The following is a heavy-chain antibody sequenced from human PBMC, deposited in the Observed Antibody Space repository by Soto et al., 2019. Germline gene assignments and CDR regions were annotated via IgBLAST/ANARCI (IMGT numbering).Heavy chain of an antibody. CDR3: AKDSVAAAQYIFYY. Sequence: EVQLLESGGGLVQPGGSLRLSCAASGFTFSNYVMSWVRQAPGKGLEWVSAISGSGGTTYYADSVKGRFTISRDNSKNTQYLLMNSLTAEDTAVYYCAKDSVAAAQYIFYYWGQGSLVTVSS. D-gene: IGHD6-13*01. J-gene: IGHJ4*02. CDR1: GFTFSNYV. CDR2: ISGSGGTT. V-gene: IGHV3-23*01.